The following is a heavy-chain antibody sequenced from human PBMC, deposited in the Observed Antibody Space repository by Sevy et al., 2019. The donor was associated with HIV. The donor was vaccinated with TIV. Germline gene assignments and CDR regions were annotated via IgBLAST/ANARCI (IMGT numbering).Heavy chain of an antibody. CDR3: AVNSGDWRSRAGEASGY. Sequence: ASVKVSCKASGYTFTGYYMHWVRQAPGQGLEWMGWINPNSGGTNYAQKFQGRVTMTRDTSISTAYMELSRLRSDDTGGYFRAVNSGDWRSRAGEASGYWGPGNLGT. CDR2: INPNSGGT. V-gene: IGHV1-2*02. CDR1: GYTFTGYY. D-gene: IGHD3-10*01. J-gene: IGHJ4*02.